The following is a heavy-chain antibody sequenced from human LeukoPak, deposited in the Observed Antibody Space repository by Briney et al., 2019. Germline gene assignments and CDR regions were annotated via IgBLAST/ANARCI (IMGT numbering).Heavy chain of an antibody. Sequence: PSGTLSLTCTVSGGSISSSSYYWGWIRQPPGKGLEWIGSIYYSGSTYYNPSLKSRVTISVDTSKNQFSLKLSSVTAADTAVYYCARRYGSGSYPFDYWGQGTLVTVSS. D-gene: IGHD3-10*01. CDR1: GGSISSSSYY. V-gene: IGHV4-39*01. J-gene: IGHJ4*02. CDR2: IYYSGST. CDR3: ARRYGSGSYPFDY.